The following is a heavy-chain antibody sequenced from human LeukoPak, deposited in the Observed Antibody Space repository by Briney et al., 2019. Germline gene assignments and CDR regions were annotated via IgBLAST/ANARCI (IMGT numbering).Heavy chain of an antibody. CDR2: IYHSGST. D-gene: IGHD5-12*01. V-gene: IGHV4-38-2*01. CDR1: GYSISSGYY. J-gene: IGHJ3*01. CDR3: ARIHSGYAWGDSFDV. Sequence: PSEPLSLTCPVYGYSISSGYYWGWIRQPPGKGLGWIGSIYHSGSTYYNPSLKSRVTISVDTSKNQFSLKLSSVTAADTAVYYCARIHSGYAWGDSFDVWGQGTMVTVSS.